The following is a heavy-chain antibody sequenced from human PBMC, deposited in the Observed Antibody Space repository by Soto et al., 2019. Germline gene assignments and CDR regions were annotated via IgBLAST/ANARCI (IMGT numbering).Heavy chain of an antibody. D-gene: IGHD6-13*01. Sequence: PGGSLRFSCAASGFTFSSYGMHWVRQAPGKGLEWVAVISYDGSNKYYADSVKGRFTISRDNSKNTLYLQMNSLRAEDTAVYCCAKDWAPVVAAAGTLSYYGMDVWGQGTTVTVSS. J-gene: IGHJ6*02. CDR2: ISYDGSNK. V-gene: IGHV3-30*18. CDR3: AKDWAPVVAAAGTLSYYGMDV. CDR1: GFTFSSYG.